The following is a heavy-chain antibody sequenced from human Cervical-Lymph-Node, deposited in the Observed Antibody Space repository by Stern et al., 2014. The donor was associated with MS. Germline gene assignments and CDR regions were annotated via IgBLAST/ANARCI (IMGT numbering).Heavy chain of an antibody. V-gene: IGHV1-69*01. CDR2: IIPMFGKA. D-gene: IGHD5-18*01. CDR1: GGTFSSYA. J-gene: IGHJ5*02. Sequence: VQLVESGAEVKKPGSSVKVSCKASGGTFSSYAISWVRQAPGQGLEWMGGIIPMFGKADYAQKFQGRVTITADESTVTVYMELSSLRSEDTAVYYCGLNTGMDVHNWFDPWGQGTQVTVSS. CDR3: GLNTGMDVHNWFDP.